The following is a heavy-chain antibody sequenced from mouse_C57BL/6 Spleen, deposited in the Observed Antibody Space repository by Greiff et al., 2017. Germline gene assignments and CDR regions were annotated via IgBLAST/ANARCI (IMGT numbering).Heavy chain of an antibody. CDR1: GFTFSDYG. V-gene: IGHV5-17*01. CDR3: AREGWDYFDD. D-gene: IGHD3-3*01. J-gene: IGHJ2*01. Sequence: EVKVVESGGGLVKPGGSLKLSCAASGFTFSDYGMHWVRQAPEKGLEWVAYISSGSSTIYYADTVKGRFTISRDNAKNTLFLQMTSLRAEDTAMYYCAREGWDYFDDWGQGTTLTVSS. CDR2: ISSGSSTI.